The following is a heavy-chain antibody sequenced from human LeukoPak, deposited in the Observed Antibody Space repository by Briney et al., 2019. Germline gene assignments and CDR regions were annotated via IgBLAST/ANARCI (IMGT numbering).Heavy chain of an antibody. CDR2: IKEDGSEK. J-gene: IGHJ5*02. V-gene: IGHV3-7*01. CDR1: GFTFTSYW. D-gene: IGHD1-26*01. Sequence: GRSLRLSCAASGFTFTSYWMTWVRQAPGTGLELVANIKEDGSEKYYVESVKGRFTISRDNAKNSLYLQMNSLRAEDTAVYYCVYGGSYYVAWGQGTLVTVSS. CDR3: VYGGSYYVA.